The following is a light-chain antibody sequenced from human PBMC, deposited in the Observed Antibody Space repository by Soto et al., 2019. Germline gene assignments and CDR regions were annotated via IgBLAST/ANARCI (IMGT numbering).Light chain of an antibody. CDR1: SSDVGGYKY. CDR2: DIS. V-gene: IGLV2-14*01. J-gene: IGLJ1*01. CDR3: SSYTSSSTRV. Sequence: QSALTQPASVSGVPGQSITISCTGTSSDVGGYKYVSWYQQHPGEAPQLMIYDISKRPSGVSNRFSGSKSGNTASLTISGLQAEDEADYYCSSYTSSSTRVFGTGTKLTVL.